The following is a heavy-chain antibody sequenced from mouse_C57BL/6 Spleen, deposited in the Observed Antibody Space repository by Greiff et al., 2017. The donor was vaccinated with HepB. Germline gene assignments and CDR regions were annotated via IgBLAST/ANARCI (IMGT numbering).Heavy chain of an antibody. Sequence: EVQLVESGPGLVKPSQSLSLTCSVTGYSITSGYYWNWIRQFPGNKLEWMGYISYDGSNNYNPSLKNRISITRDTSKNQFFLKLNSVTTEDTATYYCARDTRYDYDYWGQGTTLTVSS. J-gene: IGHJ2*01. V-gene: IGHV3-6*01. CDR3: ARDTRYDYDY. CDR1: GYSITSGYY. CDR2: ISYDGSN. D-gene: IGHD2-4*01.